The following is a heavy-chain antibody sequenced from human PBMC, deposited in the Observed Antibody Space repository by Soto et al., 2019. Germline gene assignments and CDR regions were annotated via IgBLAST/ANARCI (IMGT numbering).Heavy chain of an antibody. V-gene: IGHV4-39*01. CDR1: GGSISSSSYY. CDR3: ARRDLGYYDRGWFDP. D-gene: IGHD3-22*01. Sequence: KTSETLSLTCTVSGGSISSSSYYWGWIRQPPGKGLEWIGSIYYSGSTYYNPSLKSRVTISVDTSKNQFSLKLSSVTAADTAVYYCARRDLGYYDRGWFDPWGQGTLVTVSS. J-gene: IGHJ5*02. CDR2: IYYSGST.